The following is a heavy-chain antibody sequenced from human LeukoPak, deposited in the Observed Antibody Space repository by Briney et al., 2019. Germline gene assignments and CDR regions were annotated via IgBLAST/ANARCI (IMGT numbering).Heavy chain of an antibody. D-gene: IGHD3-22*01. J-gene: IGHJ5*02. Sequence: ASVRVSCKASGGTFSSYAISWVRQAPGQGLEWMGRIIPILGIANYAQKFQGRVTITADKSTSTAYMELSSLRSEDTAVYYCARGPYDSSGYWFDPWGQGTLVTVSS. CDR2: IIPILGIA. CDR1: GGTFSSYA. V-gene: IGHV1-69*04. CDR3: ARGPYDSSGYWFDP.